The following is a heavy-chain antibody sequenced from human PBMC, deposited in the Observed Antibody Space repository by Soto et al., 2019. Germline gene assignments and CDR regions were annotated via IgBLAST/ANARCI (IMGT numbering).Heavy chain of an antibody. D-gene: IGHD1-26*01. Sequence: GGPRRRSFEASGFTFSGFDMHWVRQVTGEGLEWVSTIGTSGVTYYAVSVKGRFTMSRDNAKNSLSLQLNSLRAGDTAVYFCARHQEVRAQFFDSWGQGTKVTVS. CDR1: GFTFSGFD. J-gene: IGHJ4*02. CDR3: ARHQEVRAQFFDS. V-gene: IGHV3-13*01. CDR2: IGTSGVT.